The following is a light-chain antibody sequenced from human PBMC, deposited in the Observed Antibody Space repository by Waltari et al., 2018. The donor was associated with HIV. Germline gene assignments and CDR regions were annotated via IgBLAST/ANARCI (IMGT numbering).Light chain of an antibody. J-gene: IGLJ3*02. CDR1: SSDVGCYNL. V-gene: IGLV2-23*02. CDR3: CSYAGSSTLV. Sequence: QSALTQPASVSGSPGQSITISCTGTSSDVGCYNLVSWYQQHPGKAPKLLVYEVSNRPSGVSNRVSGSKAGNTASLTISGLQAEDEADYYCCSYAGSSTLVFGGGTKLTVL. CDR2: EVS.